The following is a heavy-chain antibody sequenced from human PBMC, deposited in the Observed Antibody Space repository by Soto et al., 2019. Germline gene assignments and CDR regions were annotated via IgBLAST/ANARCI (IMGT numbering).Heavy chain of an antibody. V-gene: IGHV4-34*01. J-gene: IGHJ6*01. Sequence: PSETLSLTCAVYGGSFSGYYWSWIRQPPGKGLEWIGEINHSGSTNYNPSLKSRVTISVDTSKNQFSLKLSSVTAADTAVYYCARLARPNYYHYGMDVCGQGTTVPVSS. CDR1: GGSFSGYY. CDR3: ARLARPNYYHYGMDV. CDR2: INHSGST. D-gene: IGHD3-3*02.